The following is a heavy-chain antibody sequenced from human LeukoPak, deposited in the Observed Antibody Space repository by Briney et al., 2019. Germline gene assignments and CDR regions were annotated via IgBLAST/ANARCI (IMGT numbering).Heavy chain of an antibody. CDR2: IIPIFGTA. Sequence: GASVKVSCKASGGTFSSYAISWVRQAPGQGLEWMGRIIPIFGTANYAQKFQGRVTITADKSTSTAYMELSSLRSEDTAVYYCARGDNYYGSGSYYNGVYWGQGTLVTVSS. J-gene: IGHJ4*02. CDR1: GGTFSSYA. D-gene: IGHD3-10*01. CDR3: ARGDNYYGSGSYYNGVY. V-gene: IGHV1-69*06.